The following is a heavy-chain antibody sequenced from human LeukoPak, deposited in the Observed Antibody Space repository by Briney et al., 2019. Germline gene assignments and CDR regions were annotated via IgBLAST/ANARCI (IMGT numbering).Heavy chain of an antibody. CDR1: GFTFSTYG. CDR3: AKETILATINRGFVY. D-gene: IGHD5-12*01. J-gene: IGHJ4*02. V-gene: IGHV3-30*18. CDR2: IAYDGSND. Sequence: GGSLRLSCAASGFTFSTYGMHWVRQAPGKELEWVAVIAYDGSNDLYADSEKGRFTISRDNSKNTLFLQMNSLRAEDTAVYYCAKETILATINRGFVYWGQGTLVTVSS.